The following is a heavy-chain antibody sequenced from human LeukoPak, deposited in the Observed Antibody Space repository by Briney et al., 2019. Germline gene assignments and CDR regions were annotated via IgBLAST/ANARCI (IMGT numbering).Heavy chain of an antibody. J-gene: IGHJ4*02. D-gene: IGHD3-22*01. CDR3: ARAKTMIVVEPFDY. CDR1: GYTFTSYG. CDR2: IIPIFGTA. V-gene: IGHV1-69*13. Sequence: SVKVSCKASGYTFTSYGISWVRQAPGQGLEWMGGIIPIFGTANYAQKFQGRVTITADESTSTAYMELSSLRSEDTAVYYCARAKTMIVVEPFDYWGQGTLVTVSS.